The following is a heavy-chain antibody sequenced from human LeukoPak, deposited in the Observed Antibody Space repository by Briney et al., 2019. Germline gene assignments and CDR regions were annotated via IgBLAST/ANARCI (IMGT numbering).Heavy chain of an antibody. CDR2: IYYSETT. J-gene: IGHJ4*02. V-gene: IGHV4-39*02. D-gene: IGHD6-19*01. CDR3: STTSRGWYGVGDY. CDR1: GDSISRSGYA. Sequence: SETLSLSCTVSGDSISRSGYAWGWIRRPPGKGLEWIGSIYYSETTYYNPSLKNRVTISKDTSKNHFSLKLSSVTAADTALYYCSTTSRGWYGVGDYWGQGTLVNVSS.